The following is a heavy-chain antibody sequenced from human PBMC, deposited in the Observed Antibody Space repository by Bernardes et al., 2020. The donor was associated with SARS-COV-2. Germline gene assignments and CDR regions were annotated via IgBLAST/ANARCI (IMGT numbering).Heavy chain of an antibody. CDR3: ARGPPANWNLHWLDP. J-gene: IGHJ5*02. D-gene: IGHD1-20*01. V-gene: IGHV4-34*01. Sequence: SETLSLTCTVYGGSFSDYYWSWIRQPPGKGLEWIGEINHSGSTNYNPSLKSRVSISVDRSKNQFSLKLSSVTAADTAVYYCARGPPANWNLHWLDPWGQGTLVTVSS. CDR1: GGSFSDYY. CDR2: INHSGST.